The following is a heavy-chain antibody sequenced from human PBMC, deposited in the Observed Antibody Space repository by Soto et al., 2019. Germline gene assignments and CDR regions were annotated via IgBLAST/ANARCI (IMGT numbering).Heavy chain of an antibody. V-gene: IGHV4-34*01. Sequence: SETLSLTCAVYGGSFSGYYWSWIRQPPGKGLEWIGEINHSGSTNYNPSLKSRVTISVDTSKNQFSLKLGSVTAADTAVYYCARGSYSGSYLGVLVRGKFDYWGQGTLVTVSS. CDR2: INHSGST. J-gene: IGHJ4*02. CDR1: GGSFSGYY. CDR3: ARGSYSGSYLGVLVRGKFDY. D-gene: IGHD1-26*01.